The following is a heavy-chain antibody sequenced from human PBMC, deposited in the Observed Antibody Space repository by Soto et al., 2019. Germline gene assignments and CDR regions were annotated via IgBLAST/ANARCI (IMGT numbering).Heavy chain of an antibody. J-gene: IGHJ3*01. V-gene: IGHV3-11*05. CDR2: ISSSSSYT. CDR1: GVKSSDFY. CDR3: VREGRRSFDF. Sequence: GLMRLPWAASGVKSSDFYVSWIRQAPGKGLEWVSYISSSSSYTNYADSVQGRFTISRDNSKNTLSLQMSSLTADDTAIYYCVREGRRSFDFWGRGTMVTVSS.